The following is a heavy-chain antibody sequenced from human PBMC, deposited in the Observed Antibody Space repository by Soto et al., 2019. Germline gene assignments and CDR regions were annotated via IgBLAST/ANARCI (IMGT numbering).Heavy chain of an antibody. CDR2: IYYNGST. D-gene: IGHD6-19*01. CDR1: GGSIYNTIYY. J-gene: IGHJ4*02. CDR3: ARHRIAVAGPLDF. V-gene: IGHV4-39*01. Sequence: SETLSLTCTVSGGSIYNTIYYWAWIRQPPGKSLEWIGAIYYNGSTNYNPSLRSRVSISLDTSRNHFSLRLTSVTAAETAVYYCARHRIAVAGPLDFWGPGSLVTVSS.